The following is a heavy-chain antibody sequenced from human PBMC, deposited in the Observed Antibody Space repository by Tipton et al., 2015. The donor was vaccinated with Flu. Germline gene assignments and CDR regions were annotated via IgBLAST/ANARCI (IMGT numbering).Heavy chain of an antibody. Sequence: TLSLTCTVSGGSISSTHDYWNWVRQPAGKGLEWIGRIYSSGTTIYNPSLKSRVTISVDTSKNQFSLRLSSVTAADAAVYFCARVRGSSEGYSLDVWGQGTTVTVS. CDR3: ARVRGSSEGYSLDV. CDR2: IYSSGTT. D-gene: IGHD3-10*01. V-gene: IGHV4-61*02. CDR1: GGSISSTHDY. J-gene: IGHJ6*02.